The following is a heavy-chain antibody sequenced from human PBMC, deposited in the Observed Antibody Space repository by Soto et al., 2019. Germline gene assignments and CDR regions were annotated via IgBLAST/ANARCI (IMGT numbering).Heavy chain of an antibody. V-gene: IGHV1-69*13. J-gene: IGHJ6*02. CDR3: ARDEALPSRYYYGMDV. D-gene: IGHD6-6*01. CDR1: GGTFSSYA. Sequence: ASVKVSCKASGGTFSSYAISWVRQAPGQGLEWMGGIIPIFGTANYAQKFQGRVTITADESTSTAYMELSSLRSEDTAVYYCARDEALPSRYYYGMDVWGQGTTVTVSS. CDR2: IIPIFGTA.